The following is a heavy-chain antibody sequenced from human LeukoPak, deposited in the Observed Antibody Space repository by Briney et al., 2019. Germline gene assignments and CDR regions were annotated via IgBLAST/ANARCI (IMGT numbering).Heavy chain of an antibody. CDR3: TRVYCGGDCYSGYFDY. J-gene: IGHJ4*02. Sequence: PGGSLRLSCTASGFTFGDYAMSWFRQAPGKGLEWVGFIRSKAYGGTTEYAASVKGRFTISRDDSKSIAYLQMNSLKTEDTAVYYCTRVYCGGDCYSGYFDYWGQGTLVTVSS. CDR2: IRSKAYGGTT. CDR1: GFTFGDYA. D-gene: IGHD2-21*02. V-gene: IGHV3-49*03.